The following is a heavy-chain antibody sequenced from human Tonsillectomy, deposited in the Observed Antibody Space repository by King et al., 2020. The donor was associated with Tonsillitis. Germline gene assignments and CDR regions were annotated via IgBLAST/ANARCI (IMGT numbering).Heavy chain of an antibody. CDR3: AKVEVGATSSYYIDY. Sequence: VQLVESGGGLVQPGGSLRLSCAASRFTFSAYAMTWVRQAPGKGLEWVSAINGSGDGTFYADSVKGRFTISRDNSKNTLYLQMSSLRAEDTAVYYCAKVEVGATSSYYIDYWGQGTLVTVSS. D-gene: IGHD1-26*01. CDR1: RFTFSAYA. CDR2: INGSGDGT. J-gene: IGHJ4*02. V-gene: IGHV3-23*04.